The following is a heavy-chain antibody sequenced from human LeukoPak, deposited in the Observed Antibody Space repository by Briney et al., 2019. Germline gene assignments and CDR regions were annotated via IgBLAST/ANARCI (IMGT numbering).Heavy chain of an antibody. V-gene: IGHV4-61*01. CDR1: GGSISSGSYY. D-gene: IGHD4-17*01. CDR3: ARASDYGDYVQYYFDY. Sequence: SETLSLTCTVSGGSISSGSYYWNWIRQPPGKGLEWIGYIHYSGSTNYSPSLTSRVTISLDTSRSQFSLKLSSVTAADTAVYYCARASDYGDYVQYYFDYWGQGTLVTVSS. CDR2: IHYSGST. J-gene: IGHJ4*02.